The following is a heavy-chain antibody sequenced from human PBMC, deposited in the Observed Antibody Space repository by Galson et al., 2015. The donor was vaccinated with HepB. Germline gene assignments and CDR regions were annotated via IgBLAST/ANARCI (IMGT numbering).Heavy chain of an antibody. D-gene: IGHD6-19*01. CDR2: ISYDGSNK. J-gene: IGHJ3*02. CDR3: ARVPTVAGIHAFDI. V-gene: IGHV3-30*04. Sequence: SLRLSCAASGFTFSSYAMHWVRQAPGKGLEWVAVISYDGSNKYYADSVKGRFTISRDNSKNTLYLQMNSLRAEDTAVYYCARVPTVAGIHAFDIWGQGTMVTVSS. CDR1: GFTFSSYA.